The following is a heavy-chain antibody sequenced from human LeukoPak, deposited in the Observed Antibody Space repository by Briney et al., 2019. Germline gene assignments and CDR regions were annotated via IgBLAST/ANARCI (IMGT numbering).Heavy chain of an antibody. CDR3: ARRYYDILTGYYQYFDY. J-gene: IGHJ4*02. Sequence: GESLKISCQGSGSSFTSYWIGWVRQLPGKGLEWMGIIYPGDSDTRYSPSLEGHVTISADKSSTTAYLQWSSLKASDTAIYYCARRYYDILTGYYQYFDYWGQGTLVTVSS. D-gene: IGHD3-9*01. V-gene: IGHV5-51*01. CDR2: IYPGDSDT. CDR1: GSSFTSYW.